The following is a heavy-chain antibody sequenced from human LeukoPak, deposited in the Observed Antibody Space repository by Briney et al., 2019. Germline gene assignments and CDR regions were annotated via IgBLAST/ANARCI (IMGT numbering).Heavy chain of an antibody. CDR1: GYTFTGYY. CDR2: INPNSGGT. V-gene: IGHV1-2*02. D-gene: IGHD1-26*01. J-gene: IGHJ5*02. CDR3: ARGLDQWESYNWFDP. Sequence: ASVKLSCKSSGYTFTGYYMHWVRQAPGQGLEWMGWINPNSGGTNYAQKFQGRVTMTRDTSISTAYMELSRLRSDDTAVYYCARGLDQWESYNWFDPWGQGTLVTVSS.